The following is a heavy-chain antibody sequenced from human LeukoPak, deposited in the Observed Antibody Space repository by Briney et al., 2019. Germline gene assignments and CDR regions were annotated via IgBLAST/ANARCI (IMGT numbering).Heavy chain of an antibody. D-gene: IGHD5-18*01. V-gene: IGHV3-21*01. CDR1: GFTFSTYS. CDR2: SSSSGTYI. Sequence: GGSLRLSCAASGFTFSTYSMNWVRQAPGKGLEWVSSSSSSGTYIYYADSVKGRFTISRDNAKNTLFLQMNSLRAEDTAVYYCARVDTAMVMDAFDIWGQGTMVTVSS. J-gene: IGHJ3*02. CDR3: ARVDTAMVMDAFDI.